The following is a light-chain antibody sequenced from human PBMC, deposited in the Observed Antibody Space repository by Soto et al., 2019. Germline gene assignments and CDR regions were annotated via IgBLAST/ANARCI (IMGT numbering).Light chain of an antibody. CDR1: GXDIGAYDY. CDR3: SSYTTSYFYV. J-gene: IGLJ1*01. Sequence: QSVLTQPASVSGSPGQSITISCTGSGXDIGAYDYVSWHQQHPGKAPKLLIYGVKNRPSGVSYRFSASKSAFTASLTISGLQAEDEAHYCSSYTTSYFYVFGPGTKVTVL. V-gene: IGLV2-14*01. CDR2: GVK.